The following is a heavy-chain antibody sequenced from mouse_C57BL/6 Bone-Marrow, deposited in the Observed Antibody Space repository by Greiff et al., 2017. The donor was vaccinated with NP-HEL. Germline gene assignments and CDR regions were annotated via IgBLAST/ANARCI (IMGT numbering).Heavy chain of an antibody. Sequence: EVKVEESGGGLVKPGGSLKLSCAASGFTFSDYGMHWVRQAPEKGLEWVAYISSGSSTIYYADTVKGRFTISRDNAKNTLFLQMTSLRSEDTAMYYCARRSSFDYWGQGTTLTVSS. CDR1: GFTFSDYG. V-gene: IGHV5-17*01. CDR2: ISSGSSTI. D-gene: IGHD1-1*01. CDR3: ARRSSFDY. J-gene: IGHJ2*01.